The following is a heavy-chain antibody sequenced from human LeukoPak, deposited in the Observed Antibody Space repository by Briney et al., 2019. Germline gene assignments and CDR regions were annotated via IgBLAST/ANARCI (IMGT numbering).Heavy chain of an antibody. CDR2: IWYDGSNK. V-gene: IGHV3-33*08. CDR3: ARDPDYGDERSFDY. J-gene: IGHJ4*02. D-gene: IGHD4-17*01. Sequence: GGSLRLSCAASGFTFSSYAMSWVRQAPGKGLEWVAVIWYDGSNKYYADSVKGRFTISRDNSKNTLYLQMNSLRAEDTAVYYCARDPDYGDERSFDYWGQGTLVTVSS. CDR1: GFTFSSYA.